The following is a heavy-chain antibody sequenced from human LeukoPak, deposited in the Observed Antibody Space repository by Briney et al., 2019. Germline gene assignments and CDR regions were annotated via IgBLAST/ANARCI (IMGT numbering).Heavy chain of an antibody. J-gene: IGHJ3*02. CDR3: ARNGYNSGAFDI. D-gene: IGHD5-24*01. CDR1: GGSISSYY. CDR2: IYYSGST. Sequence: SETLSLTCTVSGGSISSYYWSWVRQPPGKGLERIGYIYYSGSTNYNPSLKSRVTISVDTSKNQFSLKLSSVTAADTAVYYCARNGYNSGAFDIWGQGTMVTVSS. V-gene: IGHV4-59*01.